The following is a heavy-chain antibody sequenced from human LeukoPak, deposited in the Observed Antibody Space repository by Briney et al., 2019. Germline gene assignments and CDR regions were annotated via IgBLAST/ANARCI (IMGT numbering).Heavy chain of an antibody. V-gene: IGHV1-2*02. D-gene: IGHD2-21*01. Sequence: ASVKVSCKASGYTFTGYYMHWVRQAPGQGLEWMGWINPVTGGKYHAQNFQGRVTMTRDTSISTAYMELSRLTSDDTAVYYCARGHGGGGNCLSCYMDVWGKGTTVTVSS. CDR3: ARGHGGGGNCLSCYMDV. CDR2: INPVTGGK. CDR1: GYTFTGYY. J-gene: IGHJ6*03.